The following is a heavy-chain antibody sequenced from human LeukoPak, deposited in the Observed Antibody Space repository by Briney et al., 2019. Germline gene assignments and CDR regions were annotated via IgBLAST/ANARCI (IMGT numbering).Heavy chain of an antibody. CDR1: GFPFSSYW. CDR2: IKQDGSKK. Sequence: GGSLRLSCVASGFPFSSYWMTWVLQAPGKGLEWVANIKQDGSKKSYVDSVKGRFTISRDNAKNSLYLQMNSLRAEDTAMYYCTRVGYIDEGIDYWGQGTLVTVSS. D-gene: IGHD5-24*01. J-gene: IGHJ4*02. CDR3: TRVGYIDEGIDY. V-gene: IGHV3-7*04.